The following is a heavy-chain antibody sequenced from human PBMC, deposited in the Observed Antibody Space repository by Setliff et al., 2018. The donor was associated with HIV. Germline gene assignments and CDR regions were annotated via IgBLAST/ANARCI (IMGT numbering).Heavy chain of an antibody. CDR2: IYTRGST. Sequence: SETLSLTCTVSGGSIDSGNYDWNWVRQPGGKGLEWIGRIYTRGSTKYSPTFESRVNMSLDTSKNQFSLNLRSVTAADTALYYCVRSGCNGNICYDSRGWLDSWGQGTQVTVSS. J-gene: IGHJ5*01. D-gene: IGHD5-12*01. CDR1: GGSIDSGNYD. V-gene: IGHV4-61*02. CDR3: VRSGCNGNICYDSRGWLDS.